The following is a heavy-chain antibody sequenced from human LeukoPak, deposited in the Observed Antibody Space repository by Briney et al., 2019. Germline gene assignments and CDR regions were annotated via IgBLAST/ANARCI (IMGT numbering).Heavy chain of an antibody. V-gene: IGHV4-39*07. CDR3: ARDRAYDSSGYFNYYYYYMDV. CDR1: GDSISSSSYY. J-gene: IGHJ6*03. Sequence: SETLSLTCTVSGDSISSSSYYWGWIRQPPGKGLEWIGSIYYSGSTYYNPSLKSRVTISVDTSKNQFSLKLSSVTAADTAVYYCARDRAYDSSGYFNYYYYYMDVWGKGTTVTVSS. D-gene: IGHD3-22*01. CDR2: IYYSGST.